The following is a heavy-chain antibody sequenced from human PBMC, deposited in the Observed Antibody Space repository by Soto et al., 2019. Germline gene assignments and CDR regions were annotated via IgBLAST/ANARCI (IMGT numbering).Heavy chain of an antibody. D-gene: IGHD1-1*01. CDR1: GDSISSGGYS. V-gene: IGHV4-30-2*02. CDR2: IYHSGST. CDR3: ARYNWGAMGAFDI. J-gene: IGHJ3*02. Sequence: SETLSLTCAVSGDSISSGGYSWGWIRQPPGKGLEWIGYIYHSGSTYYNPSLKSRVTISVDRSKNQFSLKLSSVTAADTAVYYCARYNWGAMGAFDIWGQGTMVTVSS.